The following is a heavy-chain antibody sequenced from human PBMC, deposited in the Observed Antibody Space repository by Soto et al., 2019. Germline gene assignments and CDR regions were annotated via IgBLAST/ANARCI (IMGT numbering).Heavy chain of an antibody. CDR1: GYRFETYA. D-gene: IGHD2-21*01. J-gene: IGHJ6*02. Sequence: QVQLVQSGAEVKKPGASVKVSCKSSGYRFETYAISWVRQAPGQGLEWMGWIRAYNIDTYYAQKFQDRVTMTTDTSTGTAYRELSMLRSDYTAVYYCARGHEVISGAMDVWGQGTTVTVS. V-gene: IGHV1-18*01. CDR2: IRAYNIDT. CDR3: ARGHEVISGAMDV.